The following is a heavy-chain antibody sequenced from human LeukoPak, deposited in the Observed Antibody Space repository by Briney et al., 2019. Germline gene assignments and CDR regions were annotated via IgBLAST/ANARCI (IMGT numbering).Heavy chain of an antibody. Sequence: ASVKVSCKASGYTFTSYYMHWVRQAPGQGLEWMGIINPSGGSTSYAQKFQGRVTMTRDTSTSTVYIELSSLRSENTAVYYCARVPSPYGDYKGYYFDYWGQGTLVTVSS. CDR1: GYTFTSYY. CDR3: ARVPSPYGDYKGYYFDY. V-gene: IGHV1-46*01. CDR2: INPSGGST. J-gene: IGHJ4*02. D-gene: IGHD4-17*01.